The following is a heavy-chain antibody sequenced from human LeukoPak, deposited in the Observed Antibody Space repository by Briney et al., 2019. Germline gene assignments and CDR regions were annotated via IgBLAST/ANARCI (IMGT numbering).Heavy chain of an antibody. Sequence: GASVKVSCKASGGTFSSYAISWVRQAPGQGLEWMGGIIPIFGTANYAQKFQGRVTITADKSTSTAYMELSSLRSEDTAVYYCARGETSIAAAGTESMFWYWGQGTLVTVSS. V-gene: IGHV1-69*06. CDR3: ARGETSIAAAGTESMFWY. CDR1: GGTFSSYA. J-gene: IGHJ4*02. D-gene: IGHD6-13*01. CDR2: IIPIFGTA.